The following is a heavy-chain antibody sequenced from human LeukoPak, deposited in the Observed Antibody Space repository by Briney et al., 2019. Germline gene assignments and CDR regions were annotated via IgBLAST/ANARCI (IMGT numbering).Heavy chain of an antibody. CDR2: MDHSGSA. CDR1: DGALSGYY. D-gene: IGHD3-22*01. J-gene: IGHJ4*02. CDR3: ARRLSMIVVVFDS. V-gene: IGHV4-34*01. Sequence: PSETLSLTCTVDDGALSGYYWSWIRQSPGKGLGWIGEMDHSGSANYIPSLKSRVTMSVDTSKNQFSLKLSSVTAADTAVYYCARRLSMIVVVFDSWGQGSLVTVSS.